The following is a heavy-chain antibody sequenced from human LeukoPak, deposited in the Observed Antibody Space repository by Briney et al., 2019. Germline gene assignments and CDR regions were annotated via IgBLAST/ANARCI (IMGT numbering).Heavy chain of an antibody. CDR2: IYSGGST. Sequence: GGSLRLSCAASGFTVSSNYMSWVRQAPGKGLEWVSVIYSGGSTYYADSVKGRFTISRDNSKNTLYLQMNSLRAEDTGVYYCASPTGQRWLQLPHWGQGTLVTVSS. J-gene: IGHJ4*02. CDR3: ASPTGQRWLQLPH. V-gene: IGHV3-53*01. D-gene: IGHD5-24*01. CDR1: GFTVSSNY.